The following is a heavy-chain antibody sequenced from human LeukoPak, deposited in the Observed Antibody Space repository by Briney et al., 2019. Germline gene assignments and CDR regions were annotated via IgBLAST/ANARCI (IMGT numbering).Heavy chain of an antibody. D-gene: IGHD3-22*01. CDR2: INPSGGST. CDR1: GYTFTGYY. Sequence: ASVKVSCKASGYTFTGYYMHWVRQAPGQGLEWMGIINPSGGSTSYAQKFQGRVTMTRDTSTSTVYMELSSLRSEDTAVYYCARARGDSSGYYVYYYYGMDVWGQGTTVTVSS. J-gene: IGHJ6*02. V-gene: IGHV1-46*01. CDR3: ARARGDSSGYYVYYYYGMDV.